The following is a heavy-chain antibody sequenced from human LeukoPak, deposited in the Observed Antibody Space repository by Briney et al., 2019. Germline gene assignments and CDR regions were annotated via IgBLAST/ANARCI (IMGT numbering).Heavy chain of an antibody. Sequence: ASVKVSCKASGYTFTSYSINWVRQATGQGLEWMGWRNPNSGGSGPAQKFQGRVTMTWNTPISTAYMELSSLTSDDTAVYYCASQVSSSWYGTDCWGQGTLVTVSS. CDR1: GYTFTSYS. CDR2: RNPNSGGS. V-gene: IGHV1-8*01. D-gene: IGHD6-13*01. J-gene: IGHJ4*02. CDR3: ASQVSSSWYGTDC.